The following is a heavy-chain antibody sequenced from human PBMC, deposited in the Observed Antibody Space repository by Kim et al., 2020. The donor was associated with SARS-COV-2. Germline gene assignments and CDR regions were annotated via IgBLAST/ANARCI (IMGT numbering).Heavy chain of an antibody. V-gene: IGHV3-30*01. D-gene: IGHD2-15*01. J-gene: IGHJ4*02. Sequence: YYADSVKGRFTISRDNSKNTLYLQMNSLRAEDTAVYYCARGPVVAATPDYWGQGTLVTVSS. CDR3: ARGPVVAATPDY.